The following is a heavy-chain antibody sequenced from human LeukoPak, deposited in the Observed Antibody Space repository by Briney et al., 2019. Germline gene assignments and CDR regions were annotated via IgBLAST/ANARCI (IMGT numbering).Heavy chain of an antibody. CDR1: GFTFSSYA. D-gene: IGHD3-16*01. CDR3: AKEPFSGVWGSFDY. Sequence: PGGSLRLSCAASGFTFSSYAMNWVRQAPGKGLEWVSAISGSGGSTYYADSVEGRFTISRDNSKNTLYLQMNSLRAEDTAVYYCAKEPFSGVWGSFDYWGQGTLVTVSS. CDR2: ISGSGGST. J-gene: IGHJ4*02. V-gene: IGHV3-23*01.